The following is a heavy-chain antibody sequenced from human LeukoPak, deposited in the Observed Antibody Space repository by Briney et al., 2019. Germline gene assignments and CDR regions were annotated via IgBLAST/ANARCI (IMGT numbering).Heavy chain of an antibody. CDR2: INPNSGGT. CDR1: GYTFTGYY. D-gene: IGHD3-16*01. J-gene: IGHJ4*02. CDR3: AGEGGGGYDY. Sequence: GASVKVSCKASGYTFTGYYMHWVRQAPGQGLEWMGWINPNSGGTISSQNFQGRVTLTRDTSISTAYMELSRLRSDDTAVYYCAGEGGGGYDYWGQGTLVTVSS. V-gene: IGHV1-2*02.